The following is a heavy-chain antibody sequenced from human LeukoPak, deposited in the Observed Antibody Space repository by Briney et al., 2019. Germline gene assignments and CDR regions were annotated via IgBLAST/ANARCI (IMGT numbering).Heavy chain of an antibody. J-gene: IGHJ4*02. Sequence: GRSLRLSCAASGFTFSSYAMHWVRQAPGKGLEWVAVISYDGSNKYYADSVKGRFTISRDNSKNTLYLQMNSLRAEDTAVYYCARVSYGSGLDYWGQGALVTVSS. V-gene: IGHV3-30-3*01. CDR2: ISYDGSNK. CDR3: ARVSYGSGLDY. D-gene: IGHD3-10*01. CDR1: GFTFSSYA.